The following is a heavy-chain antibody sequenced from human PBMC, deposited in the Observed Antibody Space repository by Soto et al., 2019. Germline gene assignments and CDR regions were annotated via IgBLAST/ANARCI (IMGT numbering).Heavy chain of an antibody. V-gene: IGHV3-74*01. CDR1: GFTFSSYW. CDR2: INSDGSST. Sequence: GGSLRLSCAASGFTFSSYWMHWVRQAPGKGLVWVSRINSDGSSTSYADSVKGRFTISRDNAKNTLYLQMNSLRAEDTAVYYCARGRCSGGSCYWFDPWGQGTLVTVSS. CDR3: ARGRCSGGSCYWFDP. D-gene: IGHD2-15*01. J-gene: IGHJ5*02.